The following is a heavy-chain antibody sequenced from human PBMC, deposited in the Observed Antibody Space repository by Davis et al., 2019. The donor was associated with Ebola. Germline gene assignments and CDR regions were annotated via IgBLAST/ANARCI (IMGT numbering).Heavy chain of an antibody. CDR1: GFTFSSYA. Sequence: GSLRLSCAASGFTFSSYAMSWVRQAPGKGLEWVSVIYSGGSTYYADSVKGRFTISRDNSKNTLYLQMNSLRAEDTAVYYCARAVAPFLANTWGQGTLVNVSS. V-gene: IGHV3-53*01. J-gene: IGHJ5*02. CDR3: ARAVAPFLANT. D-gene: IGHD6-19*01. CDR2: IYSGGST.